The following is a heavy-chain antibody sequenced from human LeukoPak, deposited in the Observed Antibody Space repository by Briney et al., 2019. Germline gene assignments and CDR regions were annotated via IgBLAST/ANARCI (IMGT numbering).Heavy chain of an antibody. CDR2: ISAYNGNT. D-gene: IGHD3-22*01. CDR3: ARAPSYYDSSGYYVGTEFDY. V-gene: IGHV1-18*01. Sequence: ASVKVSCKASGGTFSSYAISWVRQAPGQGLEWMGWISAYNGNTNYAQKLQGRVTMTTDTSTSTAYMEMRSLRSDDTAVYYCARAPSYYDSSGYYVGTEFDYWGQGTLVTVSS. CDR1: GGTFSSYA. J-gene: IGHJ4*02.